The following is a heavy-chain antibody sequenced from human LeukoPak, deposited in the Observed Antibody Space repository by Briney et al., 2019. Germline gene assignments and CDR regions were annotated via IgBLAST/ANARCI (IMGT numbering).Heavy chain of an antibody. CDR1: GYTVTRHG. Sequence: ASVKVSCKASGYTVTRHGISWVRQAPGQGLEWVGWISAYNGNTNYAQKVQGRVTMTTDTSTSTAYMELRSLRSDDTAVYYCAREGWGTYSSGLYYFDYWGQETLVTVSS. J-gene: IGHJ4*02. D-gene: IGHD6-19*01. V-gene: IGHV1-18*04. CDR3: AREGWGTYSSGLYYFDY. CDR2: ISAYNGNT.